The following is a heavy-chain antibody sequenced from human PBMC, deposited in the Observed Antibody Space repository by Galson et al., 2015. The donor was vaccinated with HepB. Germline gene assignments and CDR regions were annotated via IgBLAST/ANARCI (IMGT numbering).Heavy chain of an antibody. CDR2: ISYDGSNK. V-gene: IGHV3-30*04. CDR1: GFTFSSYA. J-gene: IGHJ4*02. D-gene: IGHD2-2*01. CDR3: AREARAILVGLFFDY. Sequence: SLRLSCAASGFTFSSYAMHWVRQPPGKGLEWVAVISYDGSNKYYADSVKGRFTISRDNSKNTLYLQMNSLRAEDTAVYYCAREARAILVGLFFDYWGQGTLVTVSS.